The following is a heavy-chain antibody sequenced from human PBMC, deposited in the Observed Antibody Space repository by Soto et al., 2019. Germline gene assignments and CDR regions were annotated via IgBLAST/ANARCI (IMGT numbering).Heavy chain of an antibody. D-gene: IGHD2-21*01. Sequence: PGGSLRLSCAASGFTFDTYWMNWVRQAPGKGPEWLAGINSDGTIRNYADSVKGRFTISRDNAKNTLSLQMNSLRADDTAVYYCSILSGDHSDLCPDGIDGLGQGAKVTVS. CDR2: INSDGTIR. CDR3: SILSGDHSDLCPDGIDG. CDR1: GFTFDTYW. J-gene: IGHJ6*02. V-gene: IGHV3-74*01.